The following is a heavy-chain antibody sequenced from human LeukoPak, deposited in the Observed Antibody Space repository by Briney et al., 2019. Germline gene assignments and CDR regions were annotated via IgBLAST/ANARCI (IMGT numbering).Heavy chain of an antibody. CDR3: ARDRPVDY. V-gene: IGHV3-21*01. CDR2: ISSSSSYK. Sequence: PGGSLRLSCAASGFTFSSYSMNWVRQAPGKGLEWDSYISSSSSYKYYADSVKGRFTISRDNAKNSLYLQMNSLRAEDTAVYYCARDRPVDYWGQGTLVTVSS. CDR1: GFTFSSYS. J-gene: IGHJ4*02.